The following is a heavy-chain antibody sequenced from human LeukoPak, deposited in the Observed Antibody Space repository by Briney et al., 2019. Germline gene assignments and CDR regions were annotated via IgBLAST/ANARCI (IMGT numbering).Heavy chain of an antibody. CDR3: ARDSRSSGYLGY. J-gene: IGHJ4*02. CDR2: ISSSGSTI. CDR1: GFTFSDYY. D-gene: IGHD3-22*01. Sequence: RAGGSLRLSCAASGFTFSDYYMSWIRQAPGKGLEWVSYISSSGSTIYYADSVEGRFTISRDNAKNSLYLQMNSLRAEDTAVYYCARDSRSSGYLGYWGQGTLVTVSS. V-gene: IGHV3-11*01.